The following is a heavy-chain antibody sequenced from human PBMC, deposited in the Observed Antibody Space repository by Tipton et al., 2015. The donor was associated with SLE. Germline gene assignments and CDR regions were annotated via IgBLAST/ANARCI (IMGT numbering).Heavy chain of an antibody. Sequence: TLSLTCTVSGDSISSSSYYWGWIRQPPGKGLEWIGSIYYSGSTYYNPSLKSRVTISVDTSKNQFSLKLSSVTAADTAVYYCARVRVVVVAPHFDYWGQGTLVTVSS. CDR2: IYYSGST. V-gene: IGHV4-39*07. D-gene: IGHD2-15*01. CDR3: ARVRVVVVAPHFDY. CDR1: GDSISSSSYY. J-gene: IGHJ4*02.